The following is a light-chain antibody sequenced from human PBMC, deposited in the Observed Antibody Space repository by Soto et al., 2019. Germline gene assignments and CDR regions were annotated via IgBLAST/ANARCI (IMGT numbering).Light chain of an antibody. V-gene: IGKV1-5*01. Sequence: DIQMTQSPSTLSASVGDRVTITCRASQSISSWLAWYQQKPGKAPKLLIYDAPSLESGVPSRFSGSGSGTEFTLTISSLQPDDFATYYCQQYNSYSGTFXQGTK. J-gene: IGKJ1*01. CDR1: QSISSW. CDR3: QQYNSYSGT. CDR2: DAP.